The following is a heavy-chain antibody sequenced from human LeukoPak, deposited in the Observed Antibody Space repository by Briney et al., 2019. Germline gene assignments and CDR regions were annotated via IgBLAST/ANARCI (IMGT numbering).Heavy chain of an antibody. Sequence: SETLSLTCTVSGGSISSYYWSWIRQPAGKGLEWIGRIYTSGSTNYNPSLKSRVTMSVDTSKNQFSLKLSSVTAADTAVYYCARGPTSLYYYYMDVWGKGTTATISS. CDR3: ARGPTSLYYYYMDV. CDR1: GGSISSYY. V-gene: IGHV4-4*07. J-gene: IGHJ6*03. CDR2: IYTSGST. D-gene: IGHD6-6*01.